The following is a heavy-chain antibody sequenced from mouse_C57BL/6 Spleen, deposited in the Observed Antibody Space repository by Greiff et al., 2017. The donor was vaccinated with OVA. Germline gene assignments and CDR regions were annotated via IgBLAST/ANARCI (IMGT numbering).Heavy chain of an antibody. V-gene: IGHV5-6*01. J-gene: IGHJ2*01. CDR2: ISSGGSYT. D-gene: IGHD2-2*01. CDR1: GFTFSSYG. Sequence: EVQLVESGGDLVKPGGSLKLSCAASGFTFSSYGMSWVRQTPDKRLEWVATISSGGSYTYYPDSVKGRFTSSRDNAKNTLNLQMSSLKSEDTAMYYCARHCAMVTTYDYWGQGTTLTVSS. CDR3: ARHCAMVTTYDY.